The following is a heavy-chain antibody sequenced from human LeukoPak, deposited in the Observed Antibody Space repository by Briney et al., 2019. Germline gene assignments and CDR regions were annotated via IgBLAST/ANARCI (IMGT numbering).Heavy chain of an antibody. CDR2: ISDDGRSK. Sequence: GGSLRLSCAASGFSFISYGMHWVRQAPGKGLEWVGVISDDGRSKDYADSVKGRFTISRDNSKNTLYLQMNSLRAEDTAVYYCAKDRAPFDPWGQGTLVTVSS. J-gene: IGHJ5*02. CDR1: GFSFISYG. V-gene: IGHV3-30*18. CDR3: AKDRAPFDP.